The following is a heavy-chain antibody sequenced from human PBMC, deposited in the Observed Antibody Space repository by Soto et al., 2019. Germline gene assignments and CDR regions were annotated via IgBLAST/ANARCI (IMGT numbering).Heavy chain of an antibody. D-gene: IGHD3-22*01. V-gene: IGHV1-69*06. Sequence: ASVKVSCKASGGTFSSYAISWVRQAPGQGLEWMGGIIPIFGTANYAQKFQGRVTITADKSTSTAYMGLSSLRSEDTAVYYCARGGVPYYYDSSGYLVPFDYWGQGTLVTVSS. J-gene: IGHJ4*02. CDR3: ARGGVPYYYDSSGYLVPFDY. CDR2: IIPIFGTA. CDR1: GGTFSSYA.